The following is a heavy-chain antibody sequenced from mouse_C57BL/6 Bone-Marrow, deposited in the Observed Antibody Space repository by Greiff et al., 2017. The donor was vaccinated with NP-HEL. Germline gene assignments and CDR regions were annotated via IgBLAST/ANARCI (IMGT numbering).Heavy chain of an antibody. CDR1: GYTFTGYW. J-gene: IGHJ3*01. CDR2: ILPGSGST. Sequence: VQLQRSGAELMKPGASVKLSCKATGYTFTGYWIEWVKQRPGHGLEWIGEILPGSGSTNYNEKLKGKATFTADTSSNTANKQLSSLTTADSATYDGARDYGSSYAWFDYWGQGTLVTVSA. V-gene: IGHV1-9*01. CDR3: ARDYGSSYAWFDY. D-gene: IGHD1-1*01.